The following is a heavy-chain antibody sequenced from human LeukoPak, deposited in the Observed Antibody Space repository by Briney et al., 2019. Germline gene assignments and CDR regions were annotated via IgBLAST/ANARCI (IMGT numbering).Heavy chain of an antibody. Sequence: SETLSLTCTVSGGSISSSSYSWGWIRQPPGKGLEWIGSIYYSGSTYYNPSLKSRVTISVDTSKNQFSLKLSSVTAADTAVYYCARHATMYCYGSGSYMNYWGQGTLVTVSS. CDR3: ARHATMYCYGSGSYMNY. CDR2: IYYSGST. CDR1: GGSISSSSYS. V-gene: IGHV4-39*01. J-gene: IGHJ4*02. D-gene: IGHD3-10*01.